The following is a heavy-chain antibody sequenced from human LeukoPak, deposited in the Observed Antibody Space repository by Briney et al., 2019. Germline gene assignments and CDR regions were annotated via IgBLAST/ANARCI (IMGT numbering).Heavy chain of an antibody. D-gene: IGHD5-12*01. Sequence: SETLSLTCTVSGGAITGYYWGWIRQSPGKGLEWIGSIHYSGSAYYSPSLKSRVTISVDTSKNQFSLKLSSVTAADTAVYYCARGGYGGYGLDYWGQGTLVTVSS. V-gene: IGHV4-39*01. J-gene: IGHJ4*02. CDR2: IHYSGSA. CDR3: ARGGYGGYGLDY. CDR1: GGAITGYY.